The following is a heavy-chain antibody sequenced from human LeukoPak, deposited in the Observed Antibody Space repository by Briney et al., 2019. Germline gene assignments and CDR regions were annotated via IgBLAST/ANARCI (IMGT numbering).Heavy chain of an antibody. CDR2: ISNSGDTT. J-gene: IGHJ4*02. CDR1: GFPFNGYT. D-gene: IGHD3-10*01. Sequence: PGGSLRLSSAASGFPFNGYTMSWVRQAPGKGLEWVSGISNSGDTTYYADSVEGRFTISRDNSKKTLYLQMNSLRAEDTAVYYCERPVHGSGSPDYWGQGTLVTVSS. V-gene: IGHV3-23*01. CDR3: ERPVHGSGSPDY.